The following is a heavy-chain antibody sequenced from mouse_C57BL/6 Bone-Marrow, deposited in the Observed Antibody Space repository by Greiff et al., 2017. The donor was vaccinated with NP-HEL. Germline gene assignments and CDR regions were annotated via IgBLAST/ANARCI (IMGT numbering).Heavy chain of an antibody. CDR2: TFYSGIT. CDR3: ARGVMVTTLLDLYFDV. V-gene: IGHV3-3*01. Sequence: EVKLGEAGPSLVRPSQTLSLTCTVTGFSINSDCYWIWIRQLPGNKLEYIWYTFYSGITYYNPSLESRTYITRDTSKNQFSLKLSSVTTEDTATYYSARGVMVTTLLDLYFDVWGTATTVTVSS. J-gene: IGHJ1*03. CDR1: GFSINSDCY. D-gene: IGHD2-3*01.